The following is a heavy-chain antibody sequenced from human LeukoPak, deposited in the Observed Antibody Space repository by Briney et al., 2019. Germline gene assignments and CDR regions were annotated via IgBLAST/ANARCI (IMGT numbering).Heavy chain of an antibody. CDR3: AREADYYDSSGYIGFDP. Sequence: SETLSLTCGVSGGSINSSGYYWSWIRQHPGKGLEWIGYIYNSGSTSYNPSIKSRVTISVDTSKNQFSLKLSSVTAADTAVYYCAREADYYDSSGYIGFDPWGQGTLVTVSS. CDR2: IYNSGST. V-gene: IGHV4-31*11. J-gene: IGHJ5*02. D-gene: IGHD3-22*01. CDR1: GGSINSSGYY.